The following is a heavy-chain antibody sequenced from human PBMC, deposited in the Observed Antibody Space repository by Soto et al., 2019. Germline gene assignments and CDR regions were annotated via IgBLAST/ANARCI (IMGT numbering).Heavy chain of an antibody. Sequence: GGSLRLSCAASGFTFSSYAMSWVRQAPGKGLEWVSAISGSGGSTYYADSVKGRFTISRDNSKNTLYLQMNSLRAEDTAVYYCAKVGSSGYYGGYYYYYGMDVWGQGTTVTVSS. J-gene: IGHJ6*02. CDR2: ISGSGGST. V-gene: IGHV3-23*01. D-gene: IGHD3-22*01. CDR1: GFTFSSYA. CDR3: AKVGSSGYYGGYYYYYGMDV.